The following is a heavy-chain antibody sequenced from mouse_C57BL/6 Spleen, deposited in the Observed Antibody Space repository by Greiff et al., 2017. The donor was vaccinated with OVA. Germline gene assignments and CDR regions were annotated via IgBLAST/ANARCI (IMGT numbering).Heavy chain of an antibody. V-gene: IGHV5-4*03. J-gene: IGHJ2*01. CDR2: ISDGGSYT. CDR1: GFTFSSYA. D-gene: IGHD2-3*01. CDR3: ARGDDGYYGY. Sequence: EVKLVESGGGLVKPGGSLKLSCAASGFTFSSYAMSWVRQTPEKRLEWVATISDGGSYTYYPDNVKGRFTLSRDNAKNNLYLQMSHLKSEDTAMYYCARGDDGYYGYWGQGTTLTVSS.